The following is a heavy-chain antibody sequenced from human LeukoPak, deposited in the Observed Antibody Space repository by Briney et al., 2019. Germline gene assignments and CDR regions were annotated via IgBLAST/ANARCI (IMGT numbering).Heavy chain of an antibody. CDR2: IIPILGIA. CDR3: ASYYDSSGYFY. D-gene: IGHD3-22*01. J-gene: IGHJ4*02. Sequence: ASVRVSCKASGGTFSSYAISWVRQAPGQGLEWMGRIIPILGIANYAQKFQGRVTITADKSTSTAYMELSSLRSEDTAVYYCASYYDSSGYFYWGQGTLVTVSS. CDR1: GGTFSSYA. V-gene: IGHV1-69*04.